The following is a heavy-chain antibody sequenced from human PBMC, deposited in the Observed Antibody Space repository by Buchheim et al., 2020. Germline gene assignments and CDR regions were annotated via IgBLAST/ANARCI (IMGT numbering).Heavy chain of an antibody. CDR3: AQGELMGEDF. Sequence: EVQLVESGGALVQPGGSLRLSCAASGFAFSSYWMTWVRQAPGKGLEWVANIKEDGTKKKYVDSGKGRFTISRDNAENSLYLQMNSLRVEDTAVYYCAQGELMGEDFWGQGTL. V-gene: IGHV3-7*01. D-gene: IGHD1-26*01. CDR1: GFAFSSYW. J-gene: IGHJ1*01. CDR2: IKEDGTKK.